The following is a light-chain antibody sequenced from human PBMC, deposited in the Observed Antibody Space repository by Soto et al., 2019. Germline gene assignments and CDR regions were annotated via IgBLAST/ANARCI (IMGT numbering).Light chain of an antibody. V-gene: IGLV2-11*01. Sequence: QSAPTQPPSVSGSPGQSVTISCTGTSSDVGHYSYVSWYQQHPGKGPKLVIYDVTKRPSGVPDRFSGSKFGNTASLTISGLQAEDEADYYCCSYAGSSTLDVFGTGTKLTVL. CDR2: DVT. CDR3: CSYAGSSTLDV. J-gene: IGLJ1*01. CDR1: SSDVGHYSY.